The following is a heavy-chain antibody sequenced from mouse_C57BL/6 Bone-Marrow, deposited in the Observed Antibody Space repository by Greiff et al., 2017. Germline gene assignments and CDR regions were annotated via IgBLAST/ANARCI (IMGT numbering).Heavy chain of an antibody. CDR1: GYTFTSYG. CDR2: IYPRSGNT. V-gene: IGHV1-81*01. D-gene: IGHD1-1*01. CDR3: ARENYGSSYYFDY. Sequence: QVQLQQSGAELARPGASVKLSCKASGYTFTSYGISWVKQRTGQGLEWIGEIYPRSGNTYYNAKFKGKATLTADKSSSTAYMELRSLTSEDSAVYFCARENYGSSYYFDYWGQGTTLTVSS. J-gene: IGHJ2*01.